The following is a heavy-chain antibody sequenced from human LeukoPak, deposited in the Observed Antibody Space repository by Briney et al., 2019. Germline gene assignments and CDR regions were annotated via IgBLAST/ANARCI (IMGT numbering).Heavy chain of an antibody. CDR1: EFTFSSYW. CDR3: ARDKTYSSSWYGYDY. J-gene: IGHJ4*02. CDR2: IKEDGSEK. Sequence: GGSLRLSCAASEFTFSSYWMSWVRQARGKGLEWVANIKEDGSEKYYVDSVKGRFTISRDNARNSLYLQMNSLRAEDTAVYYCARDKTYSSSWYGYDYWGQGTLVTVSS. V-gene: IGHV3-7*03. D-gene: IGHD6-13*01.